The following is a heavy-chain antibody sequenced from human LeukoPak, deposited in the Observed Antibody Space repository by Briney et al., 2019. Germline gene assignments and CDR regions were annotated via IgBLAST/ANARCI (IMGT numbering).Heavy chain of an antibody. CDR1: GFTFSSYA. D-gene: IGHD2-15*01. V-gene: IGHV3-23*01. CDR2: ISGSGGST. CDR3: ASRAWVCSGGSCFDY. Sequence: GGSLRLSCAASGFTFSSYAMSWVRQAPGKGLEWVSAISGSGGSTYYADSVKGRFTISRDNSKNTLYLQMNSLRAEDTAVYYCASRAWVCSGGSCFDYWGQGTLVTVSS. J-gene: IGHJ4*02.